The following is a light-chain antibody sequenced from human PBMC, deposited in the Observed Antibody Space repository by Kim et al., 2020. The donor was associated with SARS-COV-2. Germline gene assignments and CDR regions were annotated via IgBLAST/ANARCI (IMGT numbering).Light chain of an antibody. Sequence: SPGERATLSCRARQSASSYLAWYQQKPGQAPRLLIYDASNRATGIPARFSGSGSGTDFTLTISSLEPEDFAVYYCQQRSNWPPLTFGGGTKVDIK. J-gene: IGKJ4*01. CDR2: DAS. CDR3: QQRSNWPPLT. CDR1: QSASSY. V-gene: IGKV3-11*01.